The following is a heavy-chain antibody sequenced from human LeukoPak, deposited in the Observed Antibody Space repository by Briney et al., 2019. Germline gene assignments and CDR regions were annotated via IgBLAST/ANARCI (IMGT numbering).Heavy chain of an antibody. J-gene: IGHJ4*02. CDR2: IYYSGST. V-gene: IGHV4-59*01. CDR1: GGSISSYY. Sequence: SETLSLTCTVSGGSISSYYWSWIRQPPGKGLEWIGYIYYSGSTNYNPSLTSRVTISEDTSKTQFSLKLSSVTAADTAVYYCARTEQNDFWSGYYFDYWGQGTLVTVSS. D-gene: IGHD3-3*01. CDR3: ARTEQNDFWSGYYFDY.